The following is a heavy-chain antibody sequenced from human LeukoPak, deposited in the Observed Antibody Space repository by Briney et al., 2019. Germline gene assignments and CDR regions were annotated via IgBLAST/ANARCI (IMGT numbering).Heavy chain of an antibody. CDR1: GYTFTNYD. Sequence: ASVKVSCKASGYTFTNYDTNWVRQAPGQGLEWMGWVNSKSGNTGYKQKFQARVTITRDTSMTTAYMELSSLTSDDTAVYFCARGRRVDADDHFDYWGQGTLVTVSS. CDR3: ARGRRVDADDHFDY. J-gene: IGHJ4*02. CDR2: VNSKSGNT. V-gene: IGHV1-8*03. D-gene: IGHD1-1*01.